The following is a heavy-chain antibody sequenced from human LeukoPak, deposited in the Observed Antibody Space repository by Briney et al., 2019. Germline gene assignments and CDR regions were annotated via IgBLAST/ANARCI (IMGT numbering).Heavy chain of an antibody. CDR3: ARGGIAARPVQPNVDY. D-gene: IGHD6-6*01. J-gene: IGHJ4*02. CDR1: GYTFTGYY. CDR2: INPNSGGT. Sequence: ASVKVSCKASGYTFTGYYMHWVRQAPGQGLEWMGWINPNSGGTNYAQKFQGRVTMTRDTSISTAYMELSSVTAADTAVYYCARGGIAARPVQPNVDYWGQGTLVTVSS. V-gene: IGHV1-2*02.